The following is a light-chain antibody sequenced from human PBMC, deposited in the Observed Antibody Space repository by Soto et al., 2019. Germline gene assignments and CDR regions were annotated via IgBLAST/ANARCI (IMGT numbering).Light chain of an antibody. V-gene: IGKV3-11*01. CDR1: QSVSSY. J-gene: IGKJ5*01. CDR2: GAY. CDR3: KQRSNWPIT. Sequence: EIVLTQSPATLSLSPGERATLSCRASQSVSSYLAWYQQKPGQAPRLLIYGAYTRATGIQARFSGSGSGTEFTLTISSLQSEDFAVYYCKQRSNWPITFGQGTRLEIK.